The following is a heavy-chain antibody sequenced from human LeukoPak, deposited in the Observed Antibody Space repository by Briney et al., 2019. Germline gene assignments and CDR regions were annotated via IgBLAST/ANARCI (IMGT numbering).Heavy chain of an antibody. D-gene: IGHD3-3*01. V-gene: IGHV3-30-3*01. CDR1: GFTFSSYA. CDR3: ARGADFLYYFDY. CDR2: ISYDGSNK. J-gene: IGHJ4*02. Sequence: GGSLRLSCAASGFTFSSYAMHWVRQAPGKGLEWVAVISYDGSNKYYADSVKGRFTISRDNSKNTLYLQMNSLRAKDTAEYYCARGADFLYYFDYWGQGTLVTVSS.